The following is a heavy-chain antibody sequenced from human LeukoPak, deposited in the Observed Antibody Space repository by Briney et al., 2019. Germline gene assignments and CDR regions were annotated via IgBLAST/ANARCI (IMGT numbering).Heavy chain of an antibody. D-gene: IGHD2-2*02. J-gene: IGHJ2*01. CDR3: AADIRLGPWYFDL. CDR2: VVPILGIA. CDR1: GGTFSSYA. V-gene: IGHV1-69*04. Sequence: ASVKVSCKASGGTFSSYAISWVRQAPGQGLEWMGRVVPILGIANYAQKFQGRVTITADKSTSTAYMELSSLRSKDTAVYYCAADIRLGPWYFDLWGRGTLVTVSS.